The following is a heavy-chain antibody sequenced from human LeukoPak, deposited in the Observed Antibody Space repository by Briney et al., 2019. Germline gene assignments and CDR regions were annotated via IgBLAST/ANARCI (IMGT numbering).Heavy chain of an antibody. CDR3: AKDATPRNRLWDHFDS. CDR1: GFTFNIYV. V-gene: IGHV3-23*01. J-gene: IGHJ4*02. Sequence: GGSLRLSCVASGFTFNIYVMSWVRQAPGKGLEWVSSVGGGDDIHYADSVKGRFTGYRDDAKNTVYLQMNSLRVEGTAIYFCAKDATPRNRLWDHFDSWGQGTLVSVSS. CDR2: VGGGDDI. D-gene: IGHD2-21*01.